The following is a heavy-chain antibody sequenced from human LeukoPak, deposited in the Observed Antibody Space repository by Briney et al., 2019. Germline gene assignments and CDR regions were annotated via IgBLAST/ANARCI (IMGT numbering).Heavy chain of an antibody. J-gene: IGHJ4*02. Sequence: SETLSLTCTVSGYSISSGYYWGWIRQPPGKGLEWSGSIYHSGSTYYNPSLKSRVTISVDTSKNQFSLKLSSVTAADTAVYYCTRGGSADPFEHWGQGTLVTVSS. CDR1: GYSISSGYY. CDR2: IYHSGST. CDR3: TRGGSADPFEH. D-gene: IGHD1-26*01. V-gene: IGHV4-38-2*02.